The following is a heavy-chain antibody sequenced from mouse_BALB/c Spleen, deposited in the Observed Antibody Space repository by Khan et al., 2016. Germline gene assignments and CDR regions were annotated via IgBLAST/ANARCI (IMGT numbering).Heavy chain of an antibody. CDR3: NSGGQLVLPFAY. J-gene: IGHJ3*01. CDR1: GFKIKDYY. D-gene: IGHD3-2*01. Sequence: VQLQQSGAELVRSGASVKLSCTTSGFKIKDYYIHWVKQRPEQGLEWIGWIDPANGDAAYAPKFQGKATMTADTSSNTAYLQLSSLTSEDTPGYYCNSGGQLVLPFAYWGQGTLVTVSA. V-gene: IGHV14-4*02. CDR2: IDPANGDA.